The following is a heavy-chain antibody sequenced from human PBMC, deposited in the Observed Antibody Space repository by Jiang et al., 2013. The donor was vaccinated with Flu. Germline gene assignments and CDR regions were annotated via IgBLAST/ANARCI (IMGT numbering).Heavy chain of an antibody. CDR1: GGTFSSYT. J-gene: IGHJ6*02. CDR2: IIPILGIA. D-gene: IGHD4-17*01. Sequence: GAEVKKPGSSVKVSCKASGGTFSSYTISWVRQAPGQGLEWMGRIIPILGIANYAQKFQGRVTITADKSTSTAYMELSSLRSEDTAVYYCARDGPDDGDSSEYYYYGMDVWGQGTTVTVSS. CDR3: ARDGPDDGDSSEYYYYGMDV. V-gene: IGHV1-69*04.